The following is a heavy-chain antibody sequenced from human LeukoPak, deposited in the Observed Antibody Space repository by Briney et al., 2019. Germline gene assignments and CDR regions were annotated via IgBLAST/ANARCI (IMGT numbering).Heavy chain of an antibody. Sequence: ASVKVSCKASGYTFTSYAMHWVRQAPGQRLEWMGWMNAGNGNTKYSQKFQGRVTITRDTSASTAYMELSSLRSEDTAVYYCARGTVLLWFGELTFEYYFDYWGQGTLVTVSS. CDR1: GYTFTSYA. CDR2: MNAGNGNT. V-gene: IGHV1-3*01. D-gene: IGHD3-10*01. CDR3: ARGTVLLWFGELTFEYYFDY. J-gene: IGHJ4*02.